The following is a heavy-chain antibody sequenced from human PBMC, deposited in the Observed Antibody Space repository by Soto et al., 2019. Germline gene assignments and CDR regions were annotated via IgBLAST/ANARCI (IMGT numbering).Heavy chain of an antibody. J-gene: IGHJ4*02. Sequence: EVQVLESGGGLVQPGGSLRLSCVASGFTFTTYAMTWVRQAPGKGLEWGSSISGSCGSTHYADSVKGRFIISRDNYKNTLYLQMTGLRADDTAVYYCSKTGFGRYCSSTSCVHFDYWGQGTLVTVSS. D-gene: IGHD2-2*01. CDR3: SKTGFGRYCSSTSCVHFDY. CDR1: GFTFTTYA. CDR2: ISGSCGST. V-gene: IGHV3-23*01.